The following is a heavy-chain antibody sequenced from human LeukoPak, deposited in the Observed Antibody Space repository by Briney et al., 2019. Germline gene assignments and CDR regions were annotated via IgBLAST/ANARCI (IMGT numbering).Heavy chain of an antibody. J-gene: IGHJ6*02. V-gene: IGHV1-69*04. Sequence: SVKVSCKASGGTFSSYAISWVRQAPGQGLEWMGRIIPILGIASYAQKFQGRVTITADKSTSTAYMELSSLRSEDTAVYYCARAGGSGWVYYYYGMDVWGQGTTVTVSS. D-gene: IGHD6-19*01. CDR1: GGTFSSYA. CDR3: ARAGGSGWVYYYYGMDV. CDR2: IIPILGIA.